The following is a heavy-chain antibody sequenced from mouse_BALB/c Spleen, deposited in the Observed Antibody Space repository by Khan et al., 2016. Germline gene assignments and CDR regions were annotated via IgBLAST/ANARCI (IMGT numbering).Heavy chain of an antibody. CDR3: ASFYDGYSYWYFYV. D-gene: IGHD2-3*01. J-gene: IGHJ1*01. CDR1: GYSITSGYY. Sequence: EVQLQESGPGLVKPSQSLSLTCSVTGYSITSGYYWNWIRQFPGNKLEWMGYISYDGSNNYNPSLKNRISITRDTSKNQFFLKLNSVTTEDTATYYCASFYDGYSYWYFYVWGAGTTVTVSS. V-gene: IGHV3-6*02. CDR2: ISYDGSN.